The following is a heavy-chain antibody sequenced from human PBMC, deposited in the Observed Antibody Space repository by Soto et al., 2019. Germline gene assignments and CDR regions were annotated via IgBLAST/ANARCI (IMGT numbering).Heavy chain of an antibody. V-gene: IGHV3-7*03. CDR3: ATERGCYFDAFEH. Sequence: VQLVESGGGLVQPGGSLTLSCVAPGISLSDFWMGWVRQAPGKGLEWVANIRQDGSDKNYVDSVKGRFTVSRDSAKNSVYLHMTNLRAEDTAMYFCATERGCYFDAFEHWGQGTMVSVSS. CDR1: GISLSDFW. CDR2: IRQDGSDK. D-gene: IGHD1-26*01. J-gene: IGHJ3*01.